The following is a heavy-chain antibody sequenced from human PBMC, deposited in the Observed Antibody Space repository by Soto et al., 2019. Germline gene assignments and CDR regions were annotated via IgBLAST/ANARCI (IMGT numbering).Heavy chain of an antibody. CDR2: IWYDGSNK. D-gene: IGHD3-22*01. V-gene: IGHV3-33*01. CDR3: ARGADSSGYYPTGY. J-gene: IGHJ4*02. Sequence: QVQLVESGGGVVQPGRSLRLSCAASEFTFSSYGMHWVRQAPGKGLEWVAVIWYDGSNKYYADSVKGRFTISRDNSKNTLYLQMNSLRAEDTAVYYCARGADSSGYYPTGYWGQGTLVTVSS. CDR1: EFTFSSYG.